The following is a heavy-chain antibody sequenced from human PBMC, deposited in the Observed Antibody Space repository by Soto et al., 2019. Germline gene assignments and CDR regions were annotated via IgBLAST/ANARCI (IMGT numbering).Heavy chain of an antibody. Sequence: GGSLRLSCAASGFTFSGSAMHWVRQASGKGLEWVGRIRSKANSYATAYAASVKGRLTISRDDSKNTAYLQMNSLKTEDTAVYYCTRLPEAYYYDSSGYYPGYWGQGTLVTGS. CDR2: IRSKANSYAT. CDR3: TRLPEAYYYDSSGYYPGY. CDR1: GFTFSGSA. J-gene: IGHJ4*02. D-gene: IGHD3-22*01. V-gene: IGHV3-73*01.